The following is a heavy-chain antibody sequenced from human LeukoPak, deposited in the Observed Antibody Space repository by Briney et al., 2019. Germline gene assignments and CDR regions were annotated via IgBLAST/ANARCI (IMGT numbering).Heavy chain of an antibody. Sequence: GGSQRLSCAASGFTFSNAWMSWIRQAPGKGLEWVGRIKSKTDGGTTDYAAPVKGRFTISRDDSKNTLYLQMNSLKTEDTAVYYCTTDVFSGYSLYWGQGTLVTVSS. CDR1: GFTFSNAW. J-gene: IGHJ4*02. V-gene: IGHV3-15*01. CDR2: IKSKTDGGTT. D-gene: IGHD6-13*01. CDR3: TTDVFSGYSLY.